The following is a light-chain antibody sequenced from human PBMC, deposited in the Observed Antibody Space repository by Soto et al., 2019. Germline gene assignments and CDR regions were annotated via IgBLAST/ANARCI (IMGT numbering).Light chain of an antibody. CDR1: QSISSN. V-gene: IGKV3-15*01. J-gene: IGKJ1*01. CDR3: QQYNNWPPWT. CDR2: GAS. Sequence: EIGMTQSPATVSVSPGERATLSCRASQSISSNLPWYQQKPGQAPRLLIDGASTRSTGIPARFSGSGSGTDSTLTISSLQSEGFAVYYCQQYNNWPPWTFGQGTKVEIK.